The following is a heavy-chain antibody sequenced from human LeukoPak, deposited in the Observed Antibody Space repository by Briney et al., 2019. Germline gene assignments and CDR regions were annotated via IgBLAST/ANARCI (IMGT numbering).Heavy chain of an antibody. D-gene: IGHD1-26*01. CDR2: IKPDGSEK. V-gene: IGHV3-7*01. Sequence: PGGSLRLSCAASGFTFSSYGMSWVRQAPGKGLEWVASIKPDGSEKYFVDSVKGRFTISRDNAKNSLYLQMNSLRAEDTAMYYCARSQRPVVGDSKLYYFDCWGQGTLVTVSS. CDR1: GFTFSSYG. J-gene: IGHJ4*02. CDR3: ARSQRPVVGDSKLYYFDC.